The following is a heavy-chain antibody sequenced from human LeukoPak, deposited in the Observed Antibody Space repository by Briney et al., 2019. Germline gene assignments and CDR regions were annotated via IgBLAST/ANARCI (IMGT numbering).Heavy chain of an antibody. CDR2: ISYDGSTK. V-gene: IGHV3-30*18. Sequence: GGSLRLSCAVSGFTFSTYAMHWVREAPGKGREWGALISYDGSTKSYADSVKGRFTISRDNSKSTLNLQMISLRAEDTAVYYCAKAGGPRGMATINADYWGQGTLVTVSS. CDR3: AKAGGPRGMATINADY. D-gene: IGHD5-24*01. CDR1: GFTFSTYA. J-gene: IGHJ4*02.